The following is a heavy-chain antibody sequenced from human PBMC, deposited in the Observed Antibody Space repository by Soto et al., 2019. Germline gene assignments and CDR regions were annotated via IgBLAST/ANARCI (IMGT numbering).Heavy chain of an antibody. D-gene: IGHD6-19*01. J-gene: IGHJ6*02. CDR2: IVPIFGTT. CDR1: GGTFSNYA. Sequence: QVQLVQSGAEVKKPGSSVKVSCKVSGGTFSNYAIDWVRLAPGHGLEWMGGIVPIFGTTYYTQKCQGRATIIADDSTTTAYLEMSILRSEDTAIYYCARVEAVAGLYNYHGLDGLGQGTAFTVSS. V-gene: IGHV1-69*12. CDR3: ARVEAVAGLYNYHGLDG.